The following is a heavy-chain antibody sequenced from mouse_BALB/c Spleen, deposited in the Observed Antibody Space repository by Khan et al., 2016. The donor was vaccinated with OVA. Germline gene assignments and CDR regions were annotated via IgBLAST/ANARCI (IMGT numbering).Heavy chain of an antibody. CDR2: INTYTGEP. CDR1: GYTFTNYG. Sequence: QIQLVQSGPELKKPGETVKISCKASGYTFTNYGMNWVKQAPGKGLKWMGWINTYTGEPTYTDDFKGRFASSLETSASTAYLPINNFTIEDMATYCCARGASYWYFDVWGAGTTVTVSS. J-gene: IGHJ1*01. CDR3: ARGASYWYFDV. V-gene: IGHV9-1*02.